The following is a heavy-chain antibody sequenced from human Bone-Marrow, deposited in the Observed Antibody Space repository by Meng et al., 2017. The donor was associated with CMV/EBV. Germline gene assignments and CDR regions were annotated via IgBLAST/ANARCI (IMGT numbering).Heavy chain of an antibody. CDR1: GFTVSSNY. CDR2: IYSGGST. V-gene: IGHV3-66*02. CDR3: AREFVNYGGNSFDY. Sequence: GESLKISCAASGFTVSSNYMSWVRQAPGKGLEWVSVIYSGGSTYYADSVKGRFTISRDNSKNTLYLQMNSLRAEDTAVYYCAREFVNYGGNSFDYWGQGTLVTCAS. J-gene: IGHJ4*02. D-gene: IGHD4-23*01.